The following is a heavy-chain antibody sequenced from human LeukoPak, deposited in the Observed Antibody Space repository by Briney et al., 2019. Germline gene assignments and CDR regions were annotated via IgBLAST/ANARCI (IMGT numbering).Heavy chain of an antibody. D-gene: IGHD5-12*01. CDR3: ARSGGGYDQLIDY. V-gene: IGHV4-30-2*01. CDR2: IYHSGST. Sequence: YIYHSGSTYYNPSLKSRVTISVDRSKNQFSLKLSSVTAADTAVYYCARSGGGYDQLIDYWGQGTLVTVSS. J-gene: IGHJ4*02.